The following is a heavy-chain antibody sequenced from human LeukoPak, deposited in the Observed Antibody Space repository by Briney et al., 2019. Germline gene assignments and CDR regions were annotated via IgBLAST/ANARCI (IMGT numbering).Heavy chain of an antibody. V-gene: IGHV4-34*01. CDR3: ARVFRDYGDYYYYFDY. D-gene: IGHD4-17*01. CDR2: INHSGST. CDR1: GGSFSGYY. Sequence: PSETLSLTCAVYGGSFSGYYWSWIRQPPGKGLEWIGEINHSGSTNYNPSLKSRVTISVDTSKNQFSLKLSSVTAADTAVYYCARVFRDYGDYYYYFDYWGQGTLVTVSS. J-gene: IGHJ4*02.